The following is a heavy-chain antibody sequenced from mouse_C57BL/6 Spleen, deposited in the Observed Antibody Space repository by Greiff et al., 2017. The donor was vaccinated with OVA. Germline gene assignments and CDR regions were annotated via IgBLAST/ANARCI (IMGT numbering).Heavy chain of an antibody. Sequence: VQLQQPGAELVMPGASVKLSCKASGYTFTSYWMHWVKQRPGQGLEWIGEIDPSDSYTNYNQKFKGKSTLTVDKSSSTAYMQLSSLTSEDSAVYYCARRSYAMDYWGQGTSVTSPQ. CDR1: GYTFTSYW. CDR3: ARRSYAMDY. J-gene: IGHJ4*01. V-gene: IGHV1-69*01. CDR2: IDPSDSYT.